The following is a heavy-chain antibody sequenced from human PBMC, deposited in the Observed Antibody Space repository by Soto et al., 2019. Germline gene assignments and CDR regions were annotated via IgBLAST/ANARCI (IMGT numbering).Heavy chain of an antibody. J-gene: IGHJ4*02. CDR1: GFSLTTSGVG. CDR3: ANRRGSRGSFDY. Sequence: QITLKESGPSLVKPTQTLTLTCTFSGFSLTTSGVGVGWIRQPPGKAPEWLALIHWNDDQRYTPSLQSRLTITQDTSKNPVVLTFPNMDPVDTATYYCANRRGSRGSFDYWGPGSLDTFSS. D-gene: IGHD3-10*01. CDR2: IHWNDDQ. V-gene: IGHV2-5*01.